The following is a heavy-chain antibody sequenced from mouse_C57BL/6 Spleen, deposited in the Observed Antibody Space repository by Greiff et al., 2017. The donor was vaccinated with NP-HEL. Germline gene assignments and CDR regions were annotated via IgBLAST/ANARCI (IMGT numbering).Heavy chain of an antibody. CDR3: ARWGYYGSSLYYYAMDY. D-gene: IGHD1-1*01. Sequence: QVQLQQPGTELVKPGASVKLSCKASGYTFTSYWMHWVKQRPGQGLEWIGNINPSNGGTNYNEKFKSKATLTVDKSSSTAYMQLSSLTSEDSAVYYCARWGYYGSSLYYYAMDYWGQGTSVTVSS. CDR2: INPSNGGT. CDR1: GYTFTSYW. V-gene: IGHV1-53*01. J-gene: IGHJ4*01.